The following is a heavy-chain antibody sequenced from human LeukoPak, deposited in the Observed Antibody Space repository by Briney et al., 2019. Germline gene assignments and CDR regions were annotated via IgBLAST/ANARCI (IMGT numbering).Heavy chain of an antibody. CDR2: FDPEDGET. CDR3: ARAARKWFGEFPDY. CDR1: GYTLTELS. V-gene: IGHV1-24*01. J-gene: IGHJ4*02. D-gene: IGHD3-10*01. Sequence: ASVKVSCKVSGYTLTELSMHWVRQAPGKGLEWVGGFDPEDGETIYAQKFQGRVIMTEDTSTDTAYMELSSLRSEDTAVYYCARAARKWFGEFPDYWGQGTLVTVSS.